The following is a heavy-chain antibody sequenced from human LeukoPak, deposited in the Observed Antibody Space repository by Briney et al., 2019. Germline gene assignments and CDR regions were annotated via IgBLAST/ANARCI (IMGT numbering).Heavy chain of an antibody. V-gene: IGHV3-11*04. J-gene: IGHJ4*02. Sequence: GGSLRLSCAASGFTFSDYYMSWIRQAPGKGLEWVSYISSSGTSIYYADSLRGRFTISRDNAKNSLYLQMNSLRAEDTAVYYCARDQTARNFNFDYWGQGTLVTVSS. CDR3: ARDQTARNFNFDY. D-gene: IGHD6-6*01. CDR2: ISSSGTSI. CDR1: GFTFSDYY.